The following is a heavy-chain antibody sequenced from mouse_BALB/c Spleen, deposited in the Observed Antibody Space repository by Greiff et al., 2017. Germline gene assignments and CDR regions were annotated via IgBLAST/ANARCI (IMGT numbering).Heavy chain of an antibody. CDR3: VRDPFDY. CDR2: IRSKSNNYAT. Sequence: DVKLVESGGGLVQPKGSLKLSCAASGFTFNTYAMNWVRQAPGKGLEWVARIRSKSNNYATYYADSVKDRFTISRDDSQSMLYLQMNNLKTEDTAMYYCVRDPFDYWGQGTTLTVSS. V-gene: IGHV10-1*02. J-gene: IGHJ2*01. CDR1: GFTFNTYA.